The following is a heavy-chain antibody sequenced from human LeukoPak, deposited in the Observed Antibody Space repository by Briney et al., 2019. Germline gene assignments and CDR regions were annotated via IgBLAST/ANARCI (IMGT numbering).Heavy chain of an antibody. Sequence: GGSLRLSCAASGFTFSDYGMTWVRQAPGKGLEWVSSISGSGGGTYYADSVKGRFTISRDNSKNTLFLQMNSLRAEDTAVYYCAKVKVTDWGQGTLVTVSS. CDR1: GFTFSDYG. J-gene: IGHJ4*02. CDR3: AKVKVTD. V-gene: IGHV3-23*01. CDR2: ISGSGGGT.